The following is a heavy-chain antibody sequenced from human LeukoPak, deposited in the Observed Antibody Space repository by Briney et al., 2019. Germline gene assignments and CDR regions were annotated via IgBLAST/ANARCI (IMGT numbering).Heavy chain of an antibody. CDR2: INHSGST. CDR1: GGSFSGYY. J-gene: IGHJ4*02. V-gene: IGHV4-34*01. CDR3: ARAYCSGGSCYYFDY. Sequence: SETLSLTCAVYGGSFSGYYWSWIRQPPGKGLEWIGEINHSGSTNYNPSLKSRVTISVDTSKNQFSLKLSSVTAADTAVYYCARAYCSGGSCYYFDYWGQGTLVTVSS. D-gene: IGHD2-15*01.